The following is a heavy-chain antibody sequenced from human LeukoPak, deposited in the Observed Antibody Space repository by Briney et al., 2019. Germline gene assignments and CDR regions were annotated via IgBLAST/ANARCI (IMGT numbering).Heavy chain of an antibody. D-gene: IGHD5-12*01. J-gene: IGHJ4*02. Sequence: ASVTVSFTASGYSLTAANNKHWLRKAPGQGPELMGWINPNSGDTRYAQKFQGRVTVTRDTVISTAYMELNSLTSDDTAVYYCARDPRGTYDYWGQGTLVTVSS. CDR2: INPNSGDT. CDR3: ARDPRGTYDY. CDR1: GYSLTAANN. V-gene: IGHV1-2*02.